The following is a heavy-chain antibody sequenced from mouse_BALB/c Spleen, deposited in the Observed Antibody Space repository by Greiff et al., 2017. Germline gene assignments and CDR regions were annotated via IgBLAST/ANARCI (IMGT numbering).Heavy chain of an antibody. J-gene: IGHJ4*01. CDR3: ARRGYRYPYYYAMDY. Sequence: QVQLKQSGAELARPGASVKLSCKASGYTFTDYYINWVKQRTGQGLEWIGEIYPGSGNTYYNEKFKGKATLTADKSSSTAYMQLSSLTSEDSAVYFCARRGYRYPYYYAMDYWGQGTSVTVSS. D-gene: IGHD2-14*01. CDR2: IYPGSGNT. CDR1: GYTFTDYY. V-gene: IGHV1-77*01.